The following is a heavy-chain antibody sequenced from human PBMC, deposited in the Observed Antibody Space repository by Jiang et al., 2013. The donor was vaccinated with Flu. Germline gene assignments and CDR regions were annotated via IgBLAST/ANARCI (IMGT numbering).Heavy chain of an antibody. Sequence: GAEVKKPGASVNISCKASGYIFTRYYLHWVRQAPGQGLEWMGLGNPSGGSTFYAQKFQGRVTMTSDTPTSTVYMELSSLRYEDTAVYYCARVFGSGGMDVWGQGTTVTVS. D-gene: IGHD3-10*01. V-gene: IGHV1-46*01. J-gene: IGHJ6*02. CDR1: GYIFTRYY. CDR2: GNPSGGST. CDR3: ARVFGSGGMDV.